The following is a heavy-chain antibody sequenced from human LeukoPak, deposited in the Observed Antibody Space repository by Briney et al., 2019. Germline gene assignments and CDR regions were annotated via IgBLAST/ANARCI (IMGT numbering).Heavy chain of an antibody. D-gene: IGHD3-3*01. CDR1: GGSISSSSYY. CDR3: ASYDPTPDNWFDP. CDR2: IYYSGST. V-gene: IGHV4-39*07. Sequence: SETLSLTCTVSGGSISSSSYYWGWIRQPPGKGLEWIGSIYYSGSTYYNPSLKSRVTISVDTSKNQFSLKLSSVTAADTAVYYCASYDPTPDNWFDPWGQGTLVTVSS. J-gene: IGHJ5*02.